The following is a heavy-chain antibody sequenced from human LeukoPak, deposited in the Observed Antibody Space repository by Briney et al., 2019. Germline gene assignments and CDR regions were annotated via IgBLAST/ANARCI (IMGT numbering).Heavy chain of an antibody. CDR1: GGTFSSYA. V-gene: IGHV1-69*04. CDR3: ARDWMIAKYFDY. J-gene: IGHJ4*02. D-gene: IGHD3-22*01. CDR2: IIPILGIA. Sequence: SVKVSCKASGGTFSSYAISWVRQAPGQGLEWMGRIIPILGIANYAQKFQGRVTITADKSTSTAYMELSSLRSEDTAVYYCARDWMIAKYFDYWGQGTLVTVSS.